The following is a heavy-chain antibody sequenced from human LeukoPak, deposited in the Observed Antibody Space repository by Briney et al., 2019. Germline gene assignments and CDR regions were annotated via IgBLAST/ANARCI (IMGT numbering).Heavy chain of an antibody. V-gene: IGHV4-34*01. J-gene: IGHJ4*02. D-gene: IGHD4-17*01. Sequence: SETLSLTSAVYGGSFSGYYWTWIRQPPGKGLEWIGEIDHSGSTNYNPSLKSRVTISVDTSKNQFSLKLSSVTAADTAVYYCAYGDLFYFFDYWGQGTLVTVSS. CDR2: IDHSGST. CDR1: GGSFSGYY. CDR3: AYGDLFYFFDY.